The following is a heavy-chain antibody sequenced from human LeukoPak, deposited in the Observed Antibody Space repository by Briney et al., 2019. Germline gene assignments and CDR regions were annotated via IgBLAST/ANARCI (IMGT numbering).Heavy chain of an antibody. J-gene: IGHJ4*02. D-gene: IGHD1-26*01. CDR3: ARERPLVGATLFDY. CDR2: INPNSGGT. V-gene: IGHV1-2*06. CDR1: GYTFTRYY. Sequence: ASVKVSCKASGYTFTRYYMHWVRQAPGQGLEGMGRINPNSGGTNYAQKFQGRVTMTRDTSISTAYMELSRLRSDDTAVYYCARERPLVGATLFDYWGQGTLVTVSS.